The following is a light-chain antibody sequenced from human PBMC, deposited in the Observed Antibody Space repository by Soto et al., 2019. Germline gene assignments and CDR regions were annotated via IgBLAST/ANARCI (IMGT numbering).Light chain of an antibody. CDR1: QSISSY. CDR2: AAS. V-gene: IGKV1-39*01. CDR3: QQSYSTPWT. Sequence: DIQMTQSPSSLSASVGDRVTITCRASQSISSYLNWYQQKPGKAPKLLIYAASSLQSGVPSMFSGSGSGPDFSLTISSLQPEDFATYYCQQSYSTPWTFGQGTNVEIK. J-gene: IGKJ1*01.